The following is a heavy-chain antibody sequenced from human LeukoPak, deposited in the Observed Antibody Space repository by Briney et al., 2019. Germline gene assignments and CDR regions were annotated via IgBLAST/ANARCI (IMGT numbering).Heavy chain of an antibody. J-gene: IGHJ4*02. Sequence: ASVKVSCKASGYIFTSYGISWVRQAPGQGLEWMGWIDPNSGGTNYAQKFQGRVTMTRDTSISTAYMELSRLRSDDTAVYYCARVSSVYYDSSGYPSFWGQGTLVTVSS. CDR3: ARVSSVYYDSSGYPSF. V-gene: IGHV1-2*02. CDR2: IDPNSGGT. D-gene: IGHD3-22*01. CDR1: GYIFTSYG.